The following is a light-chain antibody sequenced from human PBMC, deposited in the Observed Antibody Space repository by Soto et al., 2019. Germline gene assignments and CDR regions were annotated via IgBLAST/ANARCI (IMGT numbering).Light chain of an antibody. CDR3: QQRGNRPPWT. CDR1: QSVGSD. Sequence: EIVLTQSPGTLSLSPGERATLSCRASQSVGSDYVAWYQHKPGQAPRLLIYDASNRAPGIPARFSGSGSGTDFTLTISSLEPEDFAVYYCQQRGNRPPWTFGQGTKVDIK. CDR2: DAS. V-gene: IGKV3-11*01. J-gene: IGKJ1*01.